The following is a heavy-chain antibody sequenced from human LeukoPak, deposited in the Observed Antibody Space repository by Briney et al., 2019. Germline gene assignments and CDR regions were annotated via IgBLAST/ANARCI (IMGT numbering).Heavy chain of an antibody. Sequence: PGRSLRLSCAASGFTFSHYGMHWVRQAPGKGLEWVSVISYDGGEKYYADSARGRFTISRDNSKNTLCLQVDSLRAEDTAVYYCAKHAASLYCSGDSCYTYGMDVWGRGTTVTVSS. D-gene: IGHD2-15*01. CDR3: AKHAASLYCSGDSCYTYGMDV. V-gene: IGHV3-30*18. CDR2: ISYDGGEK. J-gene: IGHJ6*02. CDR1: GFTFSHYG.